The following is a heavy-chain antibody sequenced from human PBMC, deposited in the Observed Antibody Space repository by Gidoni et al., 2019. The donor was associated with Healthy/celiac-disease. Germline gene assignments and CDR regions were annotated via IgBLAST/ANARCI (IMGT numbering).Heavy chain of an antibody. V-gene: IGHV1-69*02. J-gene: IGHJ5*02. CDR3: ASRTAAGSNWFDP. CDR1: GCTFSSYT. CDR2: IIPILGIA. D-gene: IGHD6-13*01. Sequence: VQLVQSGAEVKKPGSSVKVSCKASGCTFSSYTISWVRQAPGQGLEWMGRIIPILGIANYAQKFQGRVTITADKSTSTAYMELSSLRSEDTAVYYCASRTAAGSNWFDPWGQGTLVTVSS.